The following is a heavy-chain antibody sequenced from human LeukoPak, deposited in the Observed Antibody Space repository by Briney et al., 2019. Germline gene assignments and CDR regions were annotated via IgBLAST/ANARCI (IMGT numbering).Heavy chain of an antibody. CDR1: GFTFSSYS. Sequence: GGSLRLSCAASGFTFSSYSMNWVRQAPGKGLEWVSSISSSSYIYYADSVKGRFTISRDNAKNSLYLQMNSLRAEDTAVYYCARGGYSSSSSYYYYMDVWGKGTTVTVSS. CDR2: ISSSSYI. D-gene: IGHD6-6*01. CDR3: ARGGYSSSSSYYYYMDV. J-gene: IGHJ6*03. V-gene: IGHV3-21*01.